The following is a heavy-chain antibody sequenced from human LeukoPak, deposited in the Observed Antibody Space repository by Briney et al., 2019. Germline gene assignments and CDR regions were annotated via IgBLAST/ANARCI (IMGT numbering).Heavy chain of an antibody. V-gene: IGHV3-23*01. J-gene: IGHJ4*02. CDR1: GFTFSSYA. CDR3: ARDHIVATIGAFFDY. CDR2: ISGSGGST. Sequence: PGGSLRLSCAASGFTFSSYAMSWVRQAPGKGLEWVSAISGSGGSTYYADSVKGRFTISRDNSKNTLYLQMNSLRAEDTAVYYCARDHIVATIGAFFDYWGQGTLVTVSS. D-gene: IGHD5-12*01.